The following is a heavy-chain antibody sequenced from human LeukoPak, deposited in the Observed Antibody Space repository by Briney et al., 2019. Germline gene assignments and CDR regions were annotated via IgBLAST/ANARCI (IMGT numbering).Heavy chain of an antibody. V-gene: IGHV4-59*08. CDR3: ARGYSSSWYFNWFDP. CDR1: GGYIGSYY. D-gene: IGHD6-13*01. CDR2: IYHSGST. Sequence: SETLSLICTVSGGYIGSYYWTWMRQPPGKGLEWIGYIYHSGSTYYNPSLKSRVTITVDTSKNQFSLKLSSVTAADTAVYYCARGYSSSWYFNWFDPWGQGTLVTVSS. J-gene: IGHJ5*02.